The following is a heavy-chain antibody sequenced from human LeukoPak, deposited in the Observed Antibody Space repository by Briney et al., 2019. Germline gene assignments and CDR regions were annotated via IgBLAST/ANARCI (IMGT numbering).Heavy chain of an antibody. D-gene: IGHD1-26*01. CDR3: ARRGGSYYFDY. CDR2: IYYSGST. CDR1: GGSISSSSYY. J-gene: IGHJ4*02. Sequence: SETLSLTCTVSGGSISSSSYYWGWIRQPPGQGLEWIGYIYYSGSTNYNPSLKSRVTISVDTSKNQSSLKLSSVTAADTAVYYCARRGGSYYFDYWGQGTLVTVSS. V-gene: IGHV4-61*05.